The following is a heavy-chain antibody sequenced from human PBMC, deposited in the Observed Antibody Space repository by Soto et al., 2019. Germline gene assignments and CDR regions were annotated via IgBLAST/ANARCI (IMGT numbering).Heavy chain of an antibody. V-gene: IGHV4-59*01. D-gene: IGHD1-7*01. Sequence: SETLSLTCTVSGGSIVSYYWSWIRQSPGKGLEWIGYIYYSGSTNYNPSLKSRVTISVDTSNNQFSLRLSSVTAADTAVYYCARGSYPGFLNLWGQGNLVTVSS. CDR2: IYYSGST. J-gene: IGHJ4*02. CDR3: ARGSYPGFLNL. CDR1: GGSIVSYY.